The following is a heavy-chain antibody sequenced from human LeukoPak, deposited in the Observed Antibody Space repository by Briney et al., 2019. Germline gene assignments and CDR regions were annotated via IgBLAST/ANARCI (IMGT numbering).Heavy chain of an antibody. CDR3: ASPKPDY. CDR2: ITSDGSTS. J-gene: IGHJ4*02. Sequence: GGSLRLSCAASGFTFRSWYMYWVRQRPGKGLEWLCRITSDGSTSYYADSVRGRFTISRDNAKSTLYLQMNSLTDEDTAVYYCASPKPDYWGQGTLVTVSS. V-gene: IGHV3-74*01. CDR1: GFTFRSWY.